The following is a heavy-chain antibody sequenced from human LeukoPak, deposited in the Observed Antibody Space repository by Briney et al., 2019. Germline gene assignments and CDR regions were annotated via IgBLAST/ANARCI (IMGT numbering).Heavy chain of an antibody. CDR1: GYTFTSYG. J-gene: IGHJ4*02. Sequence: GASVKVSCKASGYTFTSYGISWVRQAPGQGLEWMGWISAYNGNTNYAQKLQGRVTMTTDTSTSTAYMELRSLRSDDTAVYYCARDRGRYCSGGSCYRPCDYWGQGTLVTVSS. D-gene: IGHD2-15*01. CDR3: ARDRGRYCSGGSCYRPCDY. CDR2: ISAYNGNT. V-gene: IGHV1-18*01.